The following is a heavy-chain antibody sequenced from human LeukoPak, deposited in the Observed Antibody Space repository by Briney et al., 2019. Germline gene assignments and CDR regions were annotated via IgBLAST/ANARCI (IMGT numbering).Heavy chain of an antibody. V-gene: IGHV3-21*01. J-gene: IGHJ6*02. CDR3: AREGSGYYYGMDV. D-gene: IGHD3-10*01. CDR2: ISSSSSYI. CDR1: GFTFSSYS. Sequence: KPGGSLRLSCAASGFTFSSYSMNWVRQAPGKGLEWVSSISSSSSYIYYADSVKGRFTISRDNAKNSLYLQMNSLRAEDTAVYYCAREGSGYYYGMDVWGQGTLVTVSS.